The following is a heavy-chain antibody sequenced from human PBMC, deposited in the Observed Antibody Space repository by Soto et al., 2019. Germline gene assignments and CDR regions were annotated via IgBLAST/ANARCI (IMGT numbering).Heavy chain of an antibody. Sequence: QVQLVQSGAEVKKPGASVKVSCKASGYTFLSYGLTWSRQAPGPGLEWMGWIIAYHAQTNYGQKFQDGVSMTTDTSSNTALLEVRSRKSDDSAFYFWARVFRWSRSSGCFDYWGQGTLVTVSS. J-gene: IGHJ4*02. V-gene: IGHV1-18*01. CDR1: GYTFLSYG. CDR3: ARVFRWSRSSGCFDY. D-gene: IGHD6-6*01. CDR2: IIAYHAQT.